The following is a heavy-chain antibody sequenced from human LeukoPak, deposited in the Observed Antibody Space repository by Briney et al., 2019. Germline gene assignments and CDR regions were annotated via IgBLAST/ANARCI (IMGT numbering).Heavy chain of an antibody. J-gene: IGHJ4*02. CDR2: IRYDGSNK. D-gene: IGHD6-13*01. Sequence: GGSLRLSCAASGFTFSSYGMHWVRQAPGKGLEWVAFIRYDGSNKYYADSVKGRFTISRDNSKNTLYLQMSSLRAEDTAVYYCAKDESIYSSSWSNFDYWGQGTLVTVSS. CDR3: AKDESIYSSSWSNFDY. V-gene: IGHV3-30*02. CDR1: GFTFSSYG.